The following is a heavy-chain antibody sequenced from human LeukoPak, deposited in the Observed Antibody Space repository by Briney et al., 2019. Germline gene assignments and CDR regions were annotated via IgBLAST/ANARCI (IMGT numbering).Heavy chain of an antibody. V-gene: IGHV3-11*06. CDR1: GFTFSDYY. Sequence: PGGSLRLSCAASGFTFSDYYMSWIRQAPGKGLEWVSYISSSSSYTNYADSVKGRFTISRDNAKNSLYLQMSSLRAEDTAVYYCARYSRVAKYGMDVRGKGTTVTVSS. J-gene: IGHJ6*04. CDR2: ISSSSSYT. D-gene: IGHD2-15*01. CDR3: ARYSRVAKYGMDV.